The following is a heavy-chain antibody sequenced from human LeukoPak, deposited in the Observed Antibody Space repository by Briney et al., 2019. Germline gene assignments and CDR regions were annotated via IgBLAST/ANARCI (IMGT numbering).Heavy chain of an antibody. Sequence: ASVKVSCKASGGTFSSYAISWVRQAPGQGLEWMGGIIPIFGTANYAQKFQGRVTITADESTSTAYMELSSLRSEDTAVYYCARVVGSGSGYYYYYYYMDVWGKGTTVTISS. J-gene: IGHJ6*03. V-gene: IGHV1-69*13. CDR1: GGTFSSYA. CDR3: ARVVGSGSGYYYYYYYMDV. CDR2: IIPIFGTA. D-gene: IGHD3-10*01.